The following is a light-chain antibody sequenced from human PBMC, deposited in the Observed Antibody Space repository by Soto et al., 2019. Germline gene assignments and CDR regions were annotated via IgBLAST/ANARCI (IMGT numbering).Light chain of an antibody. CDR3: QQYDSYSSEP. CDR2: DAS. CDR1: QTINSW. V-gene: IGKV1-5*01. J-gene: IGKJ1*01. Sequence: EFPSTLLSSAGNIVTITGRVSQTINSWLAWYQQKPGKAPKVLIFDASSLKTGVPSRFSGSGSGTEFTLTISNLQPDDFATYYCQQYDSYSSEPFCQGTKVDIK.